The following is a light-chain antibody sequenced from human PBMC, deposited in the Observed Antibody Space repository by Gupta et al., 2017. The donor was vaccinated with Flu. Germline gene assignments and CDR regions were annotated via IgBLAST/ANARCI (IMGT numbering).Light chain of an antibody. CDR3: CSYAGSYTL. CDR2: DVS. J-gene: IGLJ1*01. Sequence: QSALTQPRSVSGSPGQSVTISCTGTSSDVGGYNYVSWYQQHPGKAPKLMIYDVSKRPSGVPDRFSGSKSGNTASLXIXGLQAEXEADYYCCSYAGSYTLFGTGTKVTVL. CDR1: SSDVGGYNY. V-gene: IGLV2-11*01.